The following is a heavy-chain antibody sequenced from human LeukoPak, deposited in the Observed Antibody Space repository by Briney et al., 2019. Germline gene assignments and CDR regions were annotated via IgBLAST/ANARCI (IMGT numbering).Heavy chain of an antibody. CDR3: AKGSSIVATILGY. J-gene: IGHJ4*02. CDR2: ISYDGSNK. D-gene: IGHD5-12*01. V-gene: IGHV3-30*18. CDR1: GFTFSSYG. Sequence: GRSLRLSCAASGFTFSSYGMHWVRQAPGKRLEWVAVISYDGSNKYYADSVKGRFTISRDNSKNTLYLQMNSLRAEDTAVYYCAKGSSIVATILGYWGQGTLVTVSS.